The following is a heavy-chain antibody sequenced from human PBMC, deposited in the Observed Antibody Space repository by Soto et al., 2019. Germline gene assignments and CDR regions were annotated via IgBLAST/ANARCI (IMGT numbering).Heavy chain of an antibody. CDR3: ARVYGDYVGQDY. CDR1: GGSISSGGYY. Sequence: SETLSLTCTVSGGSISSGGYYWSWIRQHPGKGLEWIGYIYYSGSTYYNPSLKSRVTISVDTSKNQFSLKLSSVTAADTAVYYCARVYGDYVGQDYWGQGTLVTVSS. V-gene: IGHV4-31*03. J-gene: IGHJ4*02. CDR2: IYYSGST. D-gene: IGHD4-17*01.